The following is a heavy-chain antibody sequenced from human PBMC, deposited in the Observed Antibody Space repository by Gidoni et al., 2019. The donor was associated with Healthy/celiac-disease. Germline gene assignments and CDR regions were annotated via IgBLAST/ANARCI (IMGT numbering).Heavy chain of an antibody. D-gene: IGHD6-19*01. Sequence: EVQLVESGGGLVKPGGSLRLSCASSGFTFSSYSMNWVRQAPGKGLEWVSSISSSSSYIYYADSVKGRFTISRDNAKNSLYLQMNSLRAEDTAVYYCARDKSSGWYKFDYWGQGTLVTVSS. CDR3: ARDKSSGWYKFDY. J-gene: IGHJ4*02. CDR1: GFTFSSYS. CDR2: ISSSSSYI. V-gene: IGHV3-21*01.